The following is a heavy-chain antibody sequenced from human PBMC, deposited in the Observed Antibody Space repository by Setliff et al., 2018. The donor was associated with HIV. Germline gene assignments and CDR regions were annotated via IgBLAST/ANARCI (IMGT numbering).Heavy chain of an antibody. CDR3: ARDSGQGGTFDV. D-gene: IGHD1-26*01. Sequence: GESLKISCAASGFTFRGYQMSWVRQAPGKGLEWVSYMNGDSTTIYHADSVKGRFTVSRGNAENSVYLQMNNLRDDDTAVYYCARDSGQGGTFDVWGQGTTVTV. CDR2: MNGDSTTI. V-gene: IGHV3-48*02. CDR1: GFTFRGYQ. J-gene: IGHJ3*01.